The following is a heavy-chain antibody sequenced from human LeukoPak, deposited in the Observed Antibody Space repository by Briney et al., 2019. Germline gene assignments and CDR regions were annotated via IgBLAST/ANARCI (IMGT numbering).Heavy chain of an antibody. Sequence: GSSVKVSCKGSGDSFNTYSISWVRQAPGQGLEWMGGIIPMHHSVNYAQKFHGRVTITADASRSTAYMELSSLTSEDTAVYYCARGAGYFRRWFDPWGQGTLVTVSS. D-gene: IGHD5-18*01. J-gene: IGHJ5*02. V-gene: IGHV1-69*01. CDR3: ARGAGYFRRWFDP. CDR1: GDSFNTYS. CDR2: IIPMHHSV.